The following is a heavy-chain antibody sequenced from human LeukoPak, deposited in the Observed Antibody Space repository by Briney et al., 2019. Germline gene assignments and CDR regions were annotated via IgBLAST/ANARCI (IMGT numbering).Heavy chain of an antibody. J-gene: IGHJ4*02. V-gene: IGHV1-18*01. D-gene: IGHD3-3*01. CDR2: ISAYNGNT. CDR1: GYTFTSYG. CDR3: ARMFGRIRVVDY. Sequence: ASLKVSSKASGYTFTSYGISWVRQAPGQGREWVGWISAYNGNTNYAQKLQGRVTMTTDTSTSTAYMELRSLRSDDTAVYYCARMFGRIRVVDYWGQGTLVTVSS.